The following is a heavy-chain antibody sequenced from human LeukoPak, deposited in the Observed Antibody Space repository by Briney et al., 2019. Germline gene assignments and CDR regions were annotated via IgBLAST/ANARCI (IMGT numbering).Heavy chain of an antibody. V-gene: IGHV4-61*02. CDR2: IYTSGST. CDR1: GGSISSGSYY. D-gene: IGHD6-13*01. J-gene: IGHJ5*02. Sequence: PSETLSLTCTVSGGSISSGSYYWSWIRQPAGKGLEWIGRIYTSGSTNYNPSLKSRVTMSVDTSKNQFSLKLSSVTAADTAVYYCARVQSGIIAAAGDWFDPWGQGTLVTVSS. CDR3: ARVQSGIIAAAGDWFDP.